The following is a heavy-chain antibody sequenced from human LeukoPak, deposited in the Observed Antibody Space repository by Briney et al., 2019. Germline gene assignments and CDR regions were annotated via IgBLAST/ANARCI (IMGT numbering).Heavy chain of an antibody. Sequence: GGSLRLSCAASGFTFSDYYMRWIRQAPGKGLEWVSYISSSGSTIYYADSVKGRFTISRDNAKNSLYLQMNSLRAEDTAVYYCARYSSSLYYYYYMDVWGKGTTVTVSS. CDR1: GFTFSDYY. V-gene: IGHV3-11*01. CDR2: ISSSGSTI. D-gene: IGHD6-6*01. CDR3: ARYSSSLYYYYYMDV. J-gene: IGHJ6*03.